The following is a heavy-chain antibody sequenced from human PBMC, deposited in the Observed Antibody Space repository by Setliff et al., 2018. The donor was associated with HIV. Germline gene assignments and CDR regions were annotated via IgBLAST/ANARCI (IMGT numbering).Heavy chain of an antibody. J-gene: IGHJ4*02. CDR3: ARLRINDF. V-gene: IGHV3-48*01. CDR1: GFNFGDYS. Sequence: PGGSLRLSCRASGFNFGDYSMNWVRQAPGKGLEWLSYIFTSSDLITYADSVKGRFTISRDSAKNSLYLQMDGLRVEDTAVYYCARLRINDFWGQGTPVTVSS. CDR2: IFTSSDLI.